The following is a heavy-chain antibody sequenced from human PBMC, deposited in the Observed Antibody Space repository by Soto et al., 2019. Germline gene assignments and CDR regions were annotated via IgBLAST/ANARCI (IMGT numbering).Heavy chain of an antibody. J-gene: IGHJ6*02. Sequence: ASVKVSCKXSGYTFTGYYMHWVRQAPGQGLEWMGWINPNSGGTNYAQKFQGRVTMTRDTSISTAYMELSRLRSDDTAVYYCARDRYSSSWYNYYYGMDVWGQET. CDR2: INPNSGGT. D-gene: IGHD6-13*01. V-gene: IGHV1-2*02. CDR1: GYTFTGYY. CDR3: ARDRYSSSWYNYYYGMDV.